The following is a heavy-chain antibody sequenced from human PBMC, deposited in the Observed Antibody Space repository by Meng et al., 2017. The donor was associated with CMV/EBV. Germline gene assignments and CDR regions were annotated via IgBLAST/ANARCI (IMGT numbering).Heavy chain of an antibody. CDR2: TYYRSNWYN. CDR3: ARDCSSTSCINDFDI. CDR1: GDSVSSNSAA. V-gene: IGHV6-1*01. D-gene: IGHD2-2*01. Sequence: LRLSCAISGDSVSSNSAAWNWIRQSPSRGLEWLGRTYYRSNWYNDYAVSVKSRITINPDTSKNQFSMQMNSVTPKDTAVYYCARDCSSTSCINDFDIWGQGTMVTVSS. J-gene: IGHJ3*02.